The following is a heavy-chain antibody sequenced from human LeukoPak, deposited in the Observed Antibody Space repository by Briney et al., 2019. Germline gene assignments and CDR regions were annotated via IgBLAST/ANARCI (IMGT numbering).Heavy chain of an antibody. V-gene: IGHV3-30*12. CDR1: GFTFSSFG. Sequence: GGSLRLSCAASGFTFSSFGMYWARQAPGKGLEWVALIIDESRQFYTPSVKGRFTISRDNSKNTLYLEMNSLRVEDTAVYYCVRDDATDDSGFDIWGQGTMVTVSS. CDR2: IIDESRQ. J-gene: IGHJ3*02. CDR3: VRDDATDDSGFDI. D-gene: IGHD1-26*01.